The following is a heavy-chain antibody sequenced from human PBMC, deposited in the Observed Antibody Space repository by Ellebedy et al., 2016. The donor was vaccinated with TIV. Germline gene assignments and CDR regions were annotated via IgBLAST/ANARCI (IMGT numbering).Heavy chain of an antibody. CDR3: AREHSPYYYGSGSPLPPFDY. V-gene: IGHV1-18*01. D-gene: IGHD3-10*01. Sequence: ASVKVSCKASGYNFLDYGVSWVRQAPGQGLEWMGWISPYSGNTKSPRKFQGRVTMTTDTSTSTAHMDLRSLKSDDTGFYYCAREHSPYYYGSGSPLPPFDYWGQGTLVTVSS. J-gene: IGHJ4*02. CDR2: ISPYSGNT. CDR1: GYNFLDYG.